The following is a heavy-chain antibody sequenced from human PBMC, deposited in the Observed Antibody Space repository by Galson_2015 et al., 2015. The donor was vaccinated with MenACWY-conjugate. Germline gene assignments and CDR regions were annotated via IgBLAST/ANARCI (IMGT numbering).Heavy chain of an antibody. V-gene: IGHV3-23*01. CDR2: ISDSGAAT. J-gene: IGHJ6*03. CDR1: GFTFRQYA. Sequence: LRLSCAVSGFTFRQYAMSWVRQAPGTGLEWVAIISDSGAATHYIDSVKGWFTISRDNSKNTLYLQMSRLRAEDTALYYCAKDVYMDVWGKGTTVSVSS. CDR3: AKDVYMDV.